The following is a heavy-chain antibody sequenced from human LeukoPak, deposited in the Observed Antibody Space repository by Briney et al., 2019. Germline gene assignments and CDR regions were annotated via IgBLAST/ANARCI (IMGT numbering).Heavy chain of an antibody. CDR3: ARDQVSPAAPHYYYYYGMDV. J-gene: IGHJ6*02. D-gene: IGHD6-13*01. Sequence: GGSLRLSCAASGFTFSSYSMNWVRQAPGKGLEWVSSISSSSSYIYYADSVKGRFTISRDNAKNSLYLQMNSLRAEDTAVYYCARDQVSPAAPHYYYYYGMDVRGQGTTVTVSS. V-gene: IGHV3-21*01. CDR1: GFTFSSYS. CDR2: ISSSSSYI.